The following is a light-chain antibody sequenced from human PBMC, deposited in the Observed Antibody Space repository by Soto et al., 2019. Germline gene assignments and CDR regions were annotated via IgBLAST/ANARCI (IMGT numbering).Light chain of an antibody. CDR3: QQTYITPFT. CDR2: AAS. V-gene: IGKV1-39*01. J-gene: IGKJ5*01. CDR1: QSISSY. Sequence: DIQMTQSPSSLSASVGDRVTITGRASQSISSYLNWYQQKPGKAPKLLIYAASSLQSGVPSRCSASGSGTDFTLTISRLQPEDFATYFCQQTYITPFTFGQGTRLEIK.